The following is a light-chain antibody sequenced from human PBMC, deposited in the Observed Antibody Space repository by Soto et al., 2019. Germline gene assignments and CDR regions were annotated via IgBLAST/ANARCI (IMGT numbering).Light chain of an antibody. CDR3: QQYGSSPPLT. CDR1: QSVSSSY. V-gene: IGKV3D-20*01. CDR2: DAS. J-gene: IGKJ4*01. Sequence: EIVLTQSPATLSLSPGERATLSCGASQSVSSSYLAWYQQKPGLAPRLLIYDASSRATGIPDRFSGSGYGTDFSLTISRLEPEDFAVYYCQQYGSSPPLTFGGGTKVEIK.